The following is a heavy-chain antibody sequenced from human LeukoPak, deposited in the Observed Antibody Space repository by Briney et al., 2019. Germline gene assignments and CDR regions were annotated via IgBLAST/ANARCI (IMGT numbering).Heavy chain of an antibody. CDR3: ARDRAQWWNDYYYYGMDV. Sequence: ASVKVSCKASGYTFTSYGISWVRQAPGQGLERMGWISAYNGNTNYAQKLQGRVTMTTDTSTSTAYMELRSLRSDDTAVYYCARDRAQWWNDYYYYGMDVWGQGTTVTVSS. CDR2: ISAYNGNT. J-gene: IGHJ6*02. CDR1: GYTFTSYG. D-gene: IGHD2-15*01. V-gene: IGHV1-18*01.